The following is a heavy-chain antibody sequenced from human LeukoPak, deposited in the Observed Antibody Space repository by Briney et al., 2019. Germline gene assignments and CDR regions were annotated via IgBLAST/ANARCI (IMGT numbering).Heavy chain of an antibody. CDR1: GFTVSSNY. J-gene: IGHJ4*02. CDR3: ARRRTRSGYDFDY. CDR2: ISISSSYI. D-gene: IGHD5-12*01. Sequence: GGSLRLSCAASGFTVSSNYMSWVRQAPGKGLEWVSSISISSSYIYYADSVKGRFTISRDNAKNSLYLQMNSLRAEDTAVYYCARRRTRSGYDFDYWGQGTLVTVSS. V-gene: IGHV3-21*01.